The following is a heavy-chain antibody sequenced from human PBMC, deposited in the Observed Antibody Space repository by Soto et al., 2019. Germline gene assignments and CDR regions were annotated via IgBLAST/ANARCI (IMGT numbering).Heavy chain of an antibody. CDR3: ARAASVDV. CDR1: GFTFSSYG. D-gene: IGHD6-6*01. Sequence: GGSLRLSCAASGFTFSSYGMNWVRQAPGKGLEWVSFISGGSSYIYYADSVKGRFTISRDNAKNSLYLEMNSLRAEDTALYYCARAASVDVWGQGTTVTVSS. CDR2: ISGGSSYI. J-gene: IGHJ6*02. V-gene: IGHV3-21*01.